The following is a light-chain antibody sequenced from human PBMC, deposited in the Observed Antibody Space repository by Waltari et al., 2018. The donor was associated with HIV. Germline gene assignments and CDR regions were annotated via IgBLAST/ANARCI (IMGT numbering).Light chain of an antibody. J-gene: IGLJ2*01. CDR2: EVT. CDR1: NSDIGGDNY. V-gene: IGLV2-8*01. CDR3: SSYANKNGFYVV. Sequence: QSALTQPPSASGSPGQSVTISCTGTNSDIGGDNYVSWYHQHPGKAPKLVISEVTKRPSGVPGRFSGSKSGTTASLTVSGLQAEDEADYYCSSYANKNGFYVVFGGGTRLTVL.